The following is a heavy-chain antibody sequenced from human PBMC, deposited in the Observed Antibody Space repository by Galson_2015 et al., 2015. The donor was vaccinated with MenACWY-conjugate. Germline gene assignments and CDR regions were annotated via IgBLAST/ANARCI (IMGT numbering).Heavy chain of an antibody. D-gene: IGHD3-9*01. CDR2: IYWDDDK. J-gene: IGHJ4*02. CDR1: GFSLSTSGVG. V-gene: IGHV2-5*02. Sequence: PALVKPTQTLTLTCTFSGFSLSTSGVGVGWIRQPPGKALEWLALIYWDDDKRYSPSLKSRLTITKDTSKNQVVLTMTNMDPVDTATYYCAHRRRYYDILTGYAVLVDSFDYWGQGTLVTVSS. CDR3: AHRRRYYDILTGYAVLVDSFDY.